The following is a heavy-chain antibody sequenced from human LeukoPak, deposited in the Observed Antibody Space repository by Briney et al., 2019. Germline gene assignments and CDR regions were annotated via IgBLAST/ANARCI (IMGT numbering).Heavy chain of an antibody. CDR1: GFTLSNYW. Sequence: PGGSLRLSCAASGFTLSNYWMHWVRQAPGKGLVWVSRISDHGSITNFADSVKGRFSISRDTAKNTLYLEMNSPRVEDTAVYYCARDLSGYSDYWGQGALVTVSS. V-gene: IGHV3-74*01. CDR3: ARDLSGYSDY. J-gene: IGHJ4*02. D-gene: IGHD2-15*01. CDR2: ISDHGSIT.